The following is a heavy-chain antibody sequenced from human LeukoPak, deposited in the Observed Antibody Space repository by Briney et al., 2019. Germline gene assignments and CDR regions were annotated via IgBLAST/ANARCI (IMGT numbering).Heavy chain of an antibody. V-gene: IGHV1-2*02. CDR3: ASSIVYCSSTSCYFN. CDR2: INPNSGGT. D-gene: IGHD2-2*01. J-gene: IGHJ4*02. Sequence: GASVKVSCKASGYSFTDSYMHWVRQAPGQGLEWMGWINPNSGGTNYAQKFQGRVTMTRDTSISTAYMELSRLRSDDTAVYYCASSIVYCSSTSCYFNWGQGTLVTVSS. CDR1: GYSFTDSY.